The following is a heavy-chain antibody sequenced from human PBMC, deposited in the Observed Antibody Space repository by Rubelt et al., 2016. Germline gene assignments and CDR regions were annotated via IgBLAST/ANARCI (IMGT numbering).Heavy chain of an antibody. D-gene: IGHD2-15*01. J-gene: IGHJ4*01. CDR2: ISASGGTT. CDR1: GFTFSSYA. V-gene: IGHV3-23*01. Sequence: EVQLLESGGGLVQPGGSLSLSCAASGFTFSSYAMTWVRQAPGKGLEWVSAISASGGTTYYADSVKGRFTISRDNARDTLYLEVNSLRAVLSWWSDLSDYWGHGTLVTVSS. CDR3: SDY.